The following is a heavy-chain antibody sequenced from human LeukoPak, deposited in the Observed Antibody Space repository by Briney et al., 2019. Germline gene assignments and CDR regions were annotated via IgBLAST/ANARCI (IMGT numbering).Heavy chain of an antibody. V-gene: IGHV3-15*01. J-gene: IGHJ1*01. Sequence: PGGSLRLSCAASGFTFTYAWMTWVRQAPGKGLEGVGRIKSNPDGGTADYAAPVKGRFTISRDDSRNTLYLQMNNLEVDDTAVYFCSTAVNGNYFDWGQGTLVIVSS. CDR1: GFTFTYAW. D-gene: IGHD1-26*01. CDR3: STAVNGNYFD. CDR2: IKSNPDGGTA.